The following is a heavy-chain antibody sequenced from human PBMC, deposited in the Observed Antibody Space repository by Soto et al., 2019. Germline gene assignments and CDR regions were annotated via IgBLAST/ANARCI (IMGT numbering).Heavy chain of an antibody. J-gene: IGHJ4*02. CDR1: GYTFTTHL. CDR2: IYPGDSDT. V-gene: IGHV5-51*01. CDR3: APAGPACAYY. Sequence: PGESLKISCKTSGYTFTTHLIGWVRQMPGEGLEWIGIIYPGDSDTRYSPSFEGRISMPADTAISTAYLQWNSLRASDTAIYFCAPAGPACAYYWGQGTLVTVSS. D-gene: IGHD3-16*01.